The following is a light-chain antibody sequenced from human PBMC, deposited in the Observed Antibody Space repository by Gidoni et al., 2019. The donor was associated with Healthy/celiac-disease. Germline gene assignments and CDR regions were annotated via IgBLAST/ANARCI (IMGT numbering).Light chain of an antibody. CDR1: QSISSY. CDR2: AAS. CDR3: QQSYSTPRWYT. V-gene: IGKV1-39*01. J-gene: IGKJ2*01. Sequence: DIQMTQSTSSLSASVGDRVTITCRASQSISSYLNWYQQKPGKAPKLLIYAASSLQSGVPSRFSGSGSGTDFTLTISSLQPEDFATYYCQQSYSTPRWYTFGQGTKLEIK.